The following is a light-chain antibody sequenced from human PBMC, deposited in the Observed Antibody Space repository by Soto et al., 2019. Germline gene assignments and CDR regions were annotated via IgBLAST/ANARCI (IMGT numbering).Light chain of an antibody. CDR1: SSNIGNHN. CDR3: AARDDRLNGLV. Sequence: QAVLTQPPSASGTPGQRVTISCSGSSSNIGNHNVNWYQQRPGTAPRLLIFINERRPSGVPDRVSGSKSGTSASLVISGLRSDDEADYYCAARDDRLNGLVFGGGTKLTVL. J-gene: IGLJ2*01. CDR2: INE. V-gene: IGLV1-44*01.